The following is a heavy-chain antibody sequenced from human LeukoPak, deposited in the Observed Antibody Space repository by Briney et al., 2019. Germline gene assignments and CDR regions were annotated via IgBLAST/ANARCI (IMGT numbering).Heavy chain of an antibody. CDR1: GFTVSSYS. D-gene: IGHD2-21*02. V-gene: IGHV3-48*01. Sequence: GGSLRLSCAASGFTVSSYSLEWGRRAAGNGLMWMLYISSSSRTIYYADSVKGRFTISRDNAKNSLYLQMNSLRAEDTAVYYCARELLWGQGTLVTVSS. CDR3: ARELL. CDR2: ISSSSRTI. J-gene: IGHJ4*02.